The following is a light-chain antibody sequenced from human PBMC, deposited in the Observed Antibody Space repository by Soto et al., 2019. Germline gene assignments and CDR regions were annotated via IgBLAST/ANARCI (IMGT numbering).Light chain of an antibody. J-gene: IGKJ4*01. CDR2: RAS. CDR3: QQLASFPLT. V-gene: IGKV1-9*01. CDR1: QDLTTS. Sequence: DIQLTQSPSFLSASVGDRVTITCRASQDLTTSLTWYQQSPGRAPKLLIYRASTLQNEVPSRFSGSGSGTEFTLTISSLQPEDSATYFCQQLASFPLTYGGGTKVEIK.